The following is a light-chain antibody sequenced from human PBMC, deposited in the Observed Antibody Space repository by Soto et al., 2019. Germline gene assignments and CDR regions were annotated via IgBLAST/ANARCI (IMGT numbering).Light chain of an antibody. J-gene: IGLJ3*02. CDR2: GNS. Sequence: QSVLTQPPSVSGAPGQRVTISCTGSSSNIGADYDVYWNQQLPGTAPKVLIYGNSNRPSGVPDRLSGSKSGTSASLAITGLQAEDEADYYCSSFAVGNNLVFGGGTKLTVL. V-gene: IGLV1-40*01. CDR1: SSNIGADYD. CDR3: SSFAVGNNLV.